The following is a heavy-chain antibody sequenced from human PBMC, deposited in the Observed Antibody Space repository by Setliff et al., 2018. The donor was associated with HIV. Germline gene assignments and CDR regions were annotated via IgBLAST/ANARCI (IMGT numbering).Heavy chain of an antibody. D-gene: IGHD3-10*01. CDR1: GFTFSDYW. V-gene: IGHV3-48*04. CDR3: ARGSLRGVLALGMDV. CDR2: ISSGSVNI. Sequence: PGGSLRLSCAASGFTFSDYWMNWVRQAPGKGLEWVSYISSGSVNIFYADSVKGRFTISRDNAKNSLYLQMNSLRAEDTAIYYCARGSLRGVLALGMDVWGQGTTVTVSS. J-gene: IGHJ6*02.